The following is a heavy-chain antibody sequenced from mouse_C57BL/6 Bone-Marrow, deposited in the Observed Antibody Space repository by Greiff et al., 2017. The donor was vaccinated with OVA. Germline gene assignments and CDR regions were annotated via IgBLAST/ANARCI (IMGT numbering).Heavy chain of an antibody. D-gene: IGHD1-1*01. Sequence: EVQLVESGGGLVKPGGSLKHSCAASGFTFSSYAMSWVRQTPEKRLEWVATISDGGSYTYYPDNVKGRFTISRDNAKNNLYLQMSHLKSEDTAMYYCARGLRCYWYFDVWGTGTTVTVSS. J-gene: IGHJ1*03. CDR1: GFTFSSYA. CDR2: ISDGGSYT. V-gene: IGHV5-4*01. CDR3: ARGLRCYWYFDV.